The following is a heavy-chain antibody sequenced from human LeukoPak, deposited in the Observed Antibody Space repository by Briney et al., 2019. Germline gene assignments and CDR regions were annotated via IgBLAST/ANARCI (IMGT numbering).Heavy chain of an antibody. J-gene: IGHJ6*02. Sequence: GGSLRLSCAASGFTFSNYAMSWVRQAPGKGLEWVSAISGTAGSTYYADPVKGRFTISRDNSKNTLYLQMNSLRAEDTAVYYCAKGPHYGTLWYYYGMDVWGQGTTVTVSS. V-gene: IGHV3-23*01. D-gene: IGHD3-10*01. CDR2: ISGTAGST. CDR1: GFTFSNYA. CDR3: AKGPHYGTLWYYYGMDV.